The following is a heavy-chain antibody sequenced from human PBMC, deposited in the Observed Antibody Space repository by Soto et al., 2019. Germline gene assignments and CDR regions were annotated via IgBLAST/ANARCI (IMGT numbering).Heavy chain of an antibody. Sequence: EVQLLESGGDLDQPGGSLRLSCSASGFTFSNYDMSWVRQAPGKGLAWVSAISHSGRGTYYADSVEGRFTISRDNSKNTVYLQMNSLRVEDTALYYCARVTEEHDRASSWFDPWGQGTLVTVSS. CDR3: ARVTEEHDRASSWFDP. D-gene: IGHD2-21*01. CDR2: ISHSGRGT. V-gene: IGHV3-23*01. J-gene: IGHJ5*02. CDR1: GFTFSNYD.